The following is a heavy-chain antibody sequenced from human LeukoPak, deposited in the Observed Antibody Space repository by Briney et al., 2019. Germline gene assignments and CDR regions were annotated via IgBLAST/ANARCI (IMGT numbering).Heavy chain of an antibody. J-gene: IGHJ3*02. Sequence: SETLSLTCTVSGYSISSGYYWGWIRQPPGKGLEWIGSIYHSGSTYYNPSLKSRVTMSVDTSKNQFSLKLSSVTAADTAMYYCARPRSYGDDAFDIWGQGTMVTVSS. V-gene: IGHV4-38-2*02. CDR1: GYSISSGYY. D-gene: IGHD3-10*01. CDR3: ARPRSYGDDAFDI. CDR2: IYHSGST.